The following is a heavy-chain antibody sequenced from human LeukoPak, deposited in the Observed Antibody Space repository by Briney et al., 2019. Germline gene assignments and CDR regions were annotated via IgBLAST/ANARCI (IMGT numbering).Heavy chain of an antibody. CDR2: FDPEHGET. Sequence: GASVKVSCKASGYTFTGYYMHWVRQAPGKGLEWMGGFDPEHGETIYAQKFQGRVTTTEDTSTDTAYMELSSLRSEDTAVYYCATLDYYDSSAYYSDYWGQGTLVTVSS. V-gene: IGHV1-24*01. CDR3: ATLDYYDSSAYYSDY. CDR1: GYTFTGYY. D-gene: IGHD3-22*01. J-gene: IGHJ4*02.